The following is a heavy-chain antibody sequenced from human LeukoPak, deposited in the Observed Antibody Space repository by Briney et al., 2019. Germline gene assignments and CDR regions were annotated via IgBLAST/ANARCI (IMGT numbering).Heavy chain of an antibody. J-gene: IGHJ4*02. CDR1: RFSFSSYW. CDR3: TRATYRNGDMVISFDY. Sequence: GGSLRLSCEASRFSFSSYWMHWVRQAPGKGLEWVALISYDGRNKYYADSVKGRFTISRDNSDNTLYLQMNSLRAEDTAVYYCTRATYRNGDMVISFDYWGQGTLVTVSS. D-gene: IGHD2-8*01. V-gene: IGHV3-30*03. CDR2: ISYDGRNK.